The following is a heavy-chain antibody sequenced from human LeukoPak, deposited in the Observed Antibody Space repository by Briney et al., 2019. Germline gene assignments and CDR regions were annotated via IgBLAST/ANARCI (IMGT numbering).Heavy chain of an antibody. CDR3: ATVSIDWNYSSLDP. D-gene: IGHD1-7*01. CDR1: GYTLTELS. CDR2: FDPEDGET. Sequence: ASVKVSCKVSGYTLTELSMHWVRQAPGKGLEWMGGFDPEDGETIYAQKFQGRVTMTEDTSTDTAYMELSSLRSEDTAVYYCATVSIDWNYSSLDPWGQGTLVTVSS. J-gene: IGHJ5*02. V-gene: IGHV1-24*01.